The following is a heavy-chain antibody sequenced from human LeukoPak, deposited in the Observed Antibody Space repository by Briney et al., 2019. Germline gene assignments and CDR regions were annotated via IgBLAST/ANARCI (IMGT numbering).Heavy chain of an antibody. CDR3: SRESGPSYPFGY. CDR2: ISLGGQT. Sequence: SGTLSLTCGVSGGSISGTNWWSWVRQPPGQGLEWIGEISLGGQTNYNPSLNGRVTMSLDKSSNQLSLHLTSVTAADTATYFCSRESGPSYPFGYWGQGTLV. V-gene: IGHV4-4*02. J-gene: IGHJ4*02. D-gene: IGHD1-26*01. CDR1: GGSISGTNW.